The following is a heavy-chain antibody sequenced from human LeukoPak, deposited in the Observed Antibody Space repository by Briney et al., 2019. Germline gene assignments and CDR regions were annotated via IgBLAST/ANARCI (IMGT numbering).Heavy chain of an antibody. V-gene: IGHV4-59*08. Sequence: SDTLSLTCTVSGGSIRSYYWSWIRQPPGKALEWIGYIYSSGSPNYNPSLKSRVTMSVDTSKNQFSLRLTSVTAADTAVYYCASLTSEGWYFDLWGRGTLVTVSS. CDR3: ASLTSEGWYFDL. CDR1: GGSIRSYY. CDR2: IYSSGSP. D-gene: IGHD1-14*01. J-gene: IGHJ2*01.